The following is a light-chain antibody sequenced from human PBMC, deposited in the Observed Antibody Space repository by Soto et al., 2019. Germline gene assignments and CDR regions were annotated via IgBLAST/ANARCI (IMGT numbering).Light chain of an antibody. CDR2: EVY. CDR1: SSDVGGYNY. V-gene: IGLV2-8*01. CDR3: SAYAGSSTWV. J-gene: IGLJ2*01. Sequence: QSAPTQPPSASGSPGQSVTFSCTGTSSDVGGYNYVSWYQRYPGKAPKLMIYEVYKRHSGVPDRFSGSKSGNTASLTVSGLQPEDEADYYCSAYAGSSTWVFGGGTKLTVL.